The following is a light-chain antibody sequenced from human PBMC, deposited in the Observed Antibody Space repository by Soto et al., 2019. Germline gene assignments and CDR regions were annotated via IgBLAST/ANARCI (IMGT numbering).Light chain of an antibody. Sequence: DVVLTQSPLSLPVTLGQPASISCRSSQSLLYSDGNTYLNWFQQRPGQSPRRLIYKVSNRDSGVPDRFSGSGSGPDFTLEISRVESEDVGVYYCMHGTHWPLTFGGGTKVEIK. J-gene: IGKJ4*01. CDR1: QSLLYSDGNTY. CDR3: MHGTHWPLT. CDR2: KVS. V-gene: IGKV2-30*01.